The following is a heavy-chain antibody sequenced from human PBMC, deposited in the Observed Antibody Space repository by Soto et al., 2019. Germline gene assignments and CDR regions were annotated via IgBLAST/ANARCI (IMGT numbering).Heavy chain of an antibody. D-gene: IGHD2-2*01. J-gene: IGHJ6*02. CDR2: IIPVFGTT. CDR1: AGTFSNYT. Sequence: QVQLVQSGAEVKKPGSSVKVFCKASAGTFSNYTISWVRQAPGQGLEWMGGIIPVFGTTDYEQKFQGRVTITADGSTSTAYMKLSSLRSADTAVYYCARSSPYIVVRKPTGNQDYYGMDVWGQGTTVTVSS. V-gene: IGHV1-69*01. CDR3: ARSSPYIVVRKPTGNQDYYGMDV.